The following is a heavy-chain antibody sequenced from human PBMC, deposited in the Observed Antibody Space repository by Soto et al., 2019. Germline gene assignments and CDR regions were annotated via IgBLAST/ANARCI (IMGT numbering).Heavy chain of an antibody. Sequence: VQLVESGGGLVLPGGSLRLSCVASRFTFSNYEMNWVRQAPGKGLEWLSSISSSGLTTYYADSLKGRLTVSRDNAKNSLYLQMNSLRAEDTSVYYCATRSGGGGAFDIWGQGTMVTVSS. V-gene: IGHV3-48*03. J-gene: IGHJ3*02. CDR2: ISSSGLTT. D-gene: IGHD3-10*01. CDR3: ATRSGGGGAFDI. CDR1: RFTFSNYE.